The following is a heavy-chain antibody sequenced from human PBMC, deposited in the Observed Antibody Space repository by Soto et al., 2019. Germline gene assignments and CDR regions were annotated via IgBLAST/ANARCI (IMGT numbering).Heavy chain of an antibody. V-gene: IGHV3-30-3*01. CDR2: ITNDGTKQ. J-gene: IGHJ3*02. CDR3: ARGDYYDTSGPFSDAFDI. Sequence: GGSLRLSCAASGLTFRTYAMHWVRQAPGKGLEWVEVITNDGTKQYYADSVKGRFTISRDNAKISLYLQMNSLRVEDTAVYFCARGDYYDTSGPFSDAFDIWGQGTMVTVSS. CDR1: GLTFRTYA. D-gene: IGHD3-22*01.